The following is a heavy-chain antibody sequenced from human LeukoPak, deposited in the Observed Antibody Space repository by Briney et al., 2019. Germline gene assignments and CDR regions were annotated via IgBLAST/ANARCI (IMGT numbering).Heavy chain of an antibody. J-gene: IGHJ4*02. CDR2: IYYSGST. V-gene: IGHV4-4*02. Sequence: SETLSLTCAVSGGSISSSNWWSWVRQPPGKGLEWIGEIYYSGSTYYNPSLKSRVTISVDTSKNQFSLKLSSVTAADTAVYYCAREGYYDSSGYYYYFDYWGQGTLVTVSS. CDR3: AREGYYDSSGYYYYFDY. CDR1: GGSISSSNW. D-gene: IGHD3-22*01.